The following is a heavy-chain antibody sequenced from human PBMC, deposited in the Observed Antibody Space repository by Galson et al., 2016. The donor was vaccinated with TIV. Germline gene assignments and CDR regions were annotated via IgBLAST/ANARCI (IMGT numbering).Heavy chain of an antibody. J-gene: IGHJ3*01. CDR2: TYCRSRCYY. D-gene: IGHD3-10*01. V-gene: IGHV6-1*01. CDR1: GDSVSSISAA. Sequence: CAISGDSVSSISAAWNWIRQSPSRGLEWLGRTYCRSRCYYDYAVSVKSRITIESDTSKNQFSLQLNSVTSEDTAVYYCARAAGRNGATCHATCESFDFWGQGTKVTVSS. CDR3: ARAAGRNGATCHATCESFDF.